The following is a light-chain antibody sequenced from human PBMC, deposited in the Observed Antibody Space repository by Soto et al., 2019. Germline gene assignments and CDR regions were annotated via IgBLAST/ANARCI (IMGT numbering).Light chain of an antibody. Sequence: QSALTQPASVSGSPGQSITISCTGTSSDVGGYNYVSWYQQHPGKAPKIMIYEVRNRPSGVSNRFSGSKSGNTASLTISGLQGEDEADYYCSSYTSSTTYVFGTDTQLTVL. CDR2: EVR. V-gene: IGLV2-14*01. J-gene: IGLJ7*01. CDR1: SSDVGGYNY. CDR3: SSYTSSTTYV.